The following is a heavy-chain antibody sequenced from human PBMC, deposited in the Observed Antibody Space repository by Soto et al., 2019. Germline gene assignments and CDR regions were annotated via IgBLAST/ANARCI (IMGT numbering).Heavy chain of an antibody. CDR2: IIPVVGRP. V-gene: IGHV1-69*13. J-gene: IGHJ5*02. Sequence: SVKVSCKASGGTFISFGISWVRQAPGQGLEWMGGIIPVVGRPNYAQRFRGGLTITADDSTNATDMELSSLRYEDAAVYYYAREGRGYNAWGQGTQVTVSS. D-gene: IGHD5-18*01. CDR3: AREGRGYNA. CDR1: GGTFISFG.